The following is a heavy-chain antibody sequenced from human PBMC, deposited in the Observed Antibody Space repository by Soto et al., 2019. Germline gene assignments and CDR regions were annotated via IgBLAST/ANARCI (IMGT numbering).Heavy chain of an antibody. CDR1: GFTFSSYA. D-gene: IGHD3-22*01. CDR3: ARDGYDSSGYYLNWFDP. Sequence: QVQLVESGGGVVQPGRSLRLSCAASGFTFSSYAMHWVRQAPGKGLEWVAVISYDGSNKYYADPVKGRFTISRDNSKNTLYLQMNSLRAEDTAVYYCARDGYDSSGYYLNWFDPWGQGTLVTVSS. CDR2: ISYDGSNK. J-gene: IGHJ5*02. V-gene: IGHV3-30-3*01.